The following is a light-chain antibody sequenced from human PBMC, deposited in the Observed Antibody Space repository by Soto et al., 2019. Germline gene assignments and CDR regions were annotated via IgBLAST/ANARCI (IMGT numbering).Light chain of an antibody. Sequence: EIVLTQSPGTLSLSPGERATLSCRASQSVSSSYLAWYQQKPGQAPMLLIYGASSRATGIPDRFSGSGSGTDFTLTISRLEPEDFAVYYCQQYCSSPPHTCREGTNLEIQ. CDR2: GAS. V-gene: IGKV3-20*01. J-gene: IGKJ2*01. CDR1: QSVSSSY. CDR3: QQYCSSPPHT.